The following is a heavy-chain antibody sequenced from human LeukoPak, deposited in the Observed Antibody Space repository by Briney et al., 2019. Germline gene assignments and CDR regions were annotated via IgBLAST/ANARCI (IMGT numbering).Heavy chain of an antibody. J-gene: IGHJ5*02. CDR3: ARDLKRSRARWENLGFDP. CDR2: INPNSGGT. CDR1: GYTFTGYY. V-gene: IGHV1-2*02. D-gene: IGHD1-26*01. Sequence: ASVKVSCKASGYTFTGYYMHWVRQAPGEGLEWMGWINPNSGGTKYAQKFQGRVTMTRDTSINTAYMEVRRLTSDDTAVYYCARDLKRSRARWENLGFDPWGQGTLVTVSS.